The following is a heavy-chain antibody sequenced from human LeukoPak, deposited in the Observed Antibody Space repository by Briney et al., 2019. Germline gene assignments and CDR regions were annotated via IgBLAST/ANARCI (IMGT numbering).Heavy chain of an antibody. J-gene: IGHJ4*02. CDR3: ARVSIAGGFDY. CDR1: GGSFSGYY. CDR2: INHSGST. V-gene: IGHV4-34*01. D-gene: IGHD6-6*01. Sequence: SETLSLTCAVYGGSFSGYYWSWIRQPPGEGLEWIGEINHSGSTNYNPSLKSRVTISVDTSKNQFSLKLSSVTAADTAVYYCARVSIAGGFDYWGQGTLVTVSS.